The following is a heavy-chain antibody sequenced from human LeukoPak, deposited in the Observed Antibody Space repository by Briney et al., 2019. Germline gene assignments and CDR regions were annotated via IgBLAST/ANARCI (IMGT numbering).Heavy chain of an antibody. V-gene: IGHV1-2*02. CDR1: GHTFTVYY. J-gene: IGHJ4*02. CDR2: IHPGTGDT. CDR3: AASPDYCDSSGYSYYFDY. D-gene: IGHD3-22*01. Sequence: ASVKVSCKASGHTFTVYYIHWVRQAPGQGLEWMGWIHPGTGDTNYAQRFQGRVTVTRDTSITTAYMELSSLKSDDTAVYYCAASPDYCDSSGYSYYFDYWGQGTLVTVSS.